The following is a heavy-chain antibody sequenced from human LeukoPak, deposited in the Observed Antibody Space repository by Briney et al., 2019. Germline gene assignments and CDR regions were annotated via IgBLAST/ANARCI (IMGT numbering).Heavy chain of an antibody. J-gene: IGHJ5*02. Sequence: GASVKVSCKASGYTFTDYYIHWVRQAPGQGLEWMGWINPKTGGTNYAQKFQGRVAMTRDTSISTAYMELSSLRSDDTAVYYCARERTLTTNWFDHWGQGALVTVSS. CDR1: GYTFTDYY. CDR3: ARERTLTTNWFDH. CDR2: INPKTGGT. D-gene: IGHD4-17*01. V-gene: IGHV1-2*02.